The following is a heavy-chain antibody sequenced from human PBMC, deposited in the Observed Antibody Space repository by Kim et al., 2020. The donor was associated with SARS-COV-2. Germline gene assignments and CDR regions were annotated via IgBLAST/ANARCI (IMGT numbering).Heavy chain of an antibody. CDR1: GGSISSGGYY. CDR3: ARELRDERGYSFLRKTIYNWFDP. J-gene: IGHJ5*02. V-gene: IGHV4-31*03. Sequence: SETLSLTCTVSGGSISSGGYYWSWIRQHPGKGLEWIGYIYYSGSTYYNPSLKSRVTISVDTSKNQFSLKLSSVTAADTAVYYCARELRDERGYSFLRKTIYNWFDPWGQGTLVTVSS. D-gene: IGHD3-22*01. CDR2: IYYSGST.